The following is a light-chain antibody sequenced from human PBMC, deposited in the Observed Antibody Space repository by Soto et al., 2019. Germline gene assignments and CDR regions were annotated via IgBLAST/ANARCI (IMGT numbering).Light chain of an antibody. V-gene: IGLV2-14*03. J-gene: IGLJ1*01. CDR3: ASYTTTSTRF. Sequence: QSVLTQPASVSGSPGQSIAISCTGTSSDVGAYDYVSWYQQHPDKAPKLMIYEVSNRPSGVSGRFSGSKSVNTATLTISGLQAEDEADYYCASYTTTSTRFFGTGTKVTVL. CDR1: SSDVGAYDY. CDR2: EVS.